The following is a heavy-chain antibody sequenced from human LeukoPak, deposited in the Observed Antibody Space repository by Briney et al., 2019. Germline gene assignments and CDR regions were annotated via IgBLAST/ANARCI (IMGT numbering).Heavy chain of an antibody. CDR1: GYTFTGYY. Sequence: ASVKVSCKASGYTFTGYYMHWVRQAPGQGLEWMGWINPNSGGTNYAQKFQGRVTITRNTSISTAYMELSSLKSEDTAVYYCARADSDGWTRNWFDPWGQGTLVTVSS. V-gene: IGHV1-2*02. D-gene: IGHD5-24*01. J-gene: IGHJ5*02. CDR3: ARADSDGWTRNWFDP. CDR2: INPNSGGT.